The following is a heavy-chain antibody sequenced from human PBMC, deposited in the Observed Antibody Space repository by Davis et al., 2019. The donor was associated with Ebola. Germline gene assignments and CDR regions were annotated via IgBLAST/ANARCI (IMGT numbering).Heavy chain of an antibody. Sequence: ASVKVSCKASGYTFTSYGISWVRQAPGQGLEWMGWISAYNGNTNYAQKFQGRVTITADKSTSTAYMELSSLRSEDTAVYYCARETVHDAFDIWGQGTMVTVSS. J-gene: IGHJ3*02. CDR2: ISAYNGNT. CDR3: ARETVHDAFDI. V-gene: IGHV1-18*01. CDR1: GYTFTSYG. D-gene: IGHD6-6*01.